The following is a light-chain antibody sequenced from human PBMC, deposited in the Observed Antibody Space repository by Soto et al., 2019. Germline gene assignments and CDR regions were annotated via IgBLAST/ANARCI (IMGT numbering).Light chain of an antibody. J-gene: IGKJ1*01. CDR3: QQYNNWPPWT. CDR1: QSVSSN. Sequence: EIVMTQSPATLSVSPGERATLSCRASQSVSSNLAWYQQKPGQAPRLLIYGASTRATGIPARFSGSGSGTEXXXXXXXXXXXXFAVYYCQQYNNWPPWTFGQGTKVEIK. V-gene: IGKV3-15*01. CDR2: GAS.